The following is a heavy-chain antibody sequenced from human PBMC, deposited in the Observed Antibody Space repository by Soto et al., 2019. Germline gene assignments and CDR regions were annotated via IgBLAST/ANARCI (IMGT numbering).Heavy chain of an antibody. CDR2: IYYSGST. CDR3: ARWAGSGYNVAY. D-gene: IGHD3-22*01. CDR1: GGSISSGGYY. Sequence: SETLSLTCTVSGGSISSGGYYWSWIRQHPGKGLEWIGYIYYSGSTYYNPSLKSRVTISVDTSKNQFSLKLSSVTAADTAVYYCARWAGSGYNVAYWGQGTLVTVSS. V-gene: IGHV4-31*03. J-gene: IGHJ4*02.